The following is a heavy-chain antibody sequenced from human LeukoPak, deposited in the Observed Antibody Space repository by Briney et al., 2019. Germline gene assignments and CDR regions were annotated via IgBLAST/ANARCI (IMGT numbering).Heavy chain of an antibody. CDR3: ARHRRYCSSTSCYLNWFDP. CDR1: GYSFTSYW. D-gene: IGHD2-2*01. CDR2: INPGDSDT. V-gene: IGHV5-51*01. Sequence: GESLKISCKGSGYSFTSYWIGWVRQMPGKGLEWMGIINPGDSDTRYSPSFQGQVTISADKSISTAYLQWSSLKASDTAMYYCARHRRYCSSTSCYLNWFDPWGQGTLVTVSS. J-gene: IGHJ5*02.